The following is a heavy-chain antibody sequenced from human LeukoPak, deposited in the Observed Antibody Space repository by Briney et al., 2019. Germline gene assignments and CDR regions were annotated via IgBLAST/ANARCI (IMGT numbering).Heavy chain of an antibody. CDR1: GYTLTELS. D-gene: IGHD3-9*01. Sequence: ASVKVSCKVSGYTLTELSMHWVRQAPGKGLEWMGGFDPEDGETIYAQKFQGRVTMTEDTSTDTAYMELSSLRSEDTAVYYCARGPDYDLLTGYPDYYYYSMDVWGKGTTVTVSS. CDR3: ARGPDYDLLTGYPDYYYYSMDV. CDR2: FDPEDGET. V-gene: IGHV1-24*01. J-gene: IGHJ6*03.